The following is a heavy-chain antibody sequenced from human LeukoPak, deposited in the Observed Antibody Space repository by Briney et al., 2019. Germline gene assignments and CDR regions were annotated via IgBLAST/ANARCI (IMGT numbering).Heavy chain of an antibody. CDR3: ARRGCSSTSCYLGWFDP. Sequence: GESLKISCKGSGYSFTSYWIGWVRQMPGKGLEWMGIIYPGDSDTRYNPSFQGQVTISADKSISTAYLQWSSLKASDTAMYCCARRGCSSTSCYLGWFDPWGQGTLVTVSS. J-gene: IGHJ5*02. CDR1: GYSFTSYW. CDR2: IYPGDSDT. D-gene: IGHD2-2*01. V-gene: IGHV5-51*01.